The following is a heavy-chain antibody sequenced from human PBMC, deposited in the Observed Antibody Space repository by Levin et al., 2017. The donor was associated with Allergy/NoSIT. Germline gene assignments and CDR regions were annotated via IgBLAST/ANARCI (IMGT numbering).Heavy chain of an antibody. J-gene: IGHJ6*02. CDR3: AKVGGTVTPTPYYYYGMDV. CDR2: ISYDGSNK. D-gene: IGHD4-17*01. V-gene: IGHV3-30*18. Sequence: GGSLRLSCAASGFTFSSYGMHWVRQAPGKGLEWVAVISYDGSNKYYADSVKGRFTISRDNSKNTLYLQMNSLRAEDTAVYYCAKVGGTVTPTPYYYYGMDVWGQGTTVTVSS. CDR1: GFTFSSYG.